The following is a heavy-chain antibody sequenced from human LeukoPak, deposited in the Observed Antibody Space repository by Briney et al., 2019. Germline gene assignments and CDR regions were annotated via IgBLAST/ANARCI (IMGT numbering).Heavy chain of an antibody. CDR3: AGIRGFSYGYSYFEY. V-gene: IGHV4-59*01. CDR1: GGPISSYY. D-gene: IGHD5-18*01. CDR2: ISYSGTT. Sequence: PSETLSLTCTVSGGPISSYYWTWIRQPPGKGLEWIGYISYSGTTNYIPSLKSRLTMSLDTSKKQLSLKLSSVTAADTAVYYCAGIRGFSYGYSYFEYWGQGALVTVSS. J-gene: IGHJ4*02.